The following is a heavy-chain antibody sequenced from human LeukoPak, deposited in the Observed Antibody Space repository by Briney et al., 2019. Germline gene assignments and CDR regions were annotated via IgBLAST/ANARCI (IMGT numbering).Heavy chain of an antibody. Sequence: SETLSLTCAVSGYSISSGYYWGWIRQPPGKGLESIGSMYHSGNTYYNPSLKSRVTISIDTSKNQFSLKLSSVTAADTAIYYCARLRGQGFGSWGQGTLVTVSS. V-gene: IGHV4-38-2*01. CDR3: ARLRGQGFGS. J-gene: IGHJ4*02. CDR2: MYHSGNT. CDR1: GYSISSGYY.